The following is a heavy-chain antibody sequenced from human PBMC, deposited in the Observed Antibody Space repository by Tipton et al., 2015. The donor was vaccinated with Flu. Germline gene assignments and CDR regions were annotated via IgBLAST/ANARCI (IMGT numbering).Heavy chain of an antibody. D-gene: IGHD3-22*01. V-gene: IGHV4-4*07. CDR3: AGDRYDSSGFVDY. Sequence: TLSLTCTVSGDSITYYYWTWIRQPAGKGLEWIGRIYTTGSTNYNPSLQSRVTMSLDTSKNQFSLKLSSVTAADTAVYYCAGDRYDSSGFVDYWGQGTLVTGSS. CDR2: IYTTGST. CDR1: GDSITYYY. J-gene: IGHJ4*02.